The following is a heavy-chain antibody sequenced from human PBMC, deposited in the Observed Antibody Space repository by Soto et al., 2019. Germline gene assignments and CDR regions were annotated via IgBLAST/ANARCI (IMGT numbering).Heavy chain of an antibody. D-gene: IGHD5-12*01. CDR3: AKSPRAEMATD. CDR1: GYTIINYH. V-gene: IGHV1-18*01. CDR2: INTYNGMT. Sequence: QVQLVQSGGEVKKPGASVTVSCKASGYTIINYHITWVRQAPGQGLEWMAWINTYNGMTDYAQRFQGRVTMTRDTSTSTAYMELRNLGSDDTAVYFCAKSPRAEMATDWGQGTLVTVSS. J-gene: IGHJ4*02.